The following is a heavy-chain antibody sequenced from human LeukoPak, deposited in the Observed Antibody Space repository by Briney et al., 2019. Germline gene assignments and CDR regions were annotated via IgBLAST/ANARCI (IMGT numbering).Heavy chain of an antibody. D-gene: IGHD6-19*01. Sequence: GGSLRLSCAASGFTFSSYAMHWVRRAPGKALEWVATISSDGGNRYYSDSVKGRFTISRDNSKNTLYPQMNSLRPEDTAVFHCARGRAVTGSTVIDYWGQGTLVTVSS. CDR1: GFTFSSYA. CDR3: ARGRAVTGSTVIDY. CDR2: ISSDGGNR. V-gene: IGHV3-30-3*01. J-gene: IGHJ4*02.